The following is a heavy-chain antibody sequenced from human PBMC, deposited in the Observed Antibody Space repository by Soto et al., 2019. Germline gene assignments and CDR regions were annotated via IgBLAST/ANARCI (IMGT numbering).Heavy chain of an antibody. Sequence: GESLKISCKGSGYSFTSYWISWVRQMPGKGLEWMGRIDPSDSYTNYSPSFQGHVTISADKSISTAYLQWSSLKASDTAMYYCARQEWLRSYYYYYGMDVWGQGTTVTAP. D-gene: IGHD5-12*01. V-gene: IGHV5-10-1*01. CDR3: ARQEWLRSYYYYYGMDV. J-gene: IGHJ6*02. CDR2: IDPSDSYT. CDR1: GYSFTSYW.